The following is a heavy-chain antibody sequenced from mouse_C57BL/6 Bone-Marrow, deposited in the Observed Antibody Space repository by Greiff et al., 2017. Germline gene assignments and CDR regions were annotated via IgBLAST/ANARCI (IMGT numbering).Heavy chain of an antibody. Sequence: QVQLKESGAELARPGASVKLSCKASGYTFTSYGISWVKQRTGQGLEWIGEIYPRSGNTYYNEKFKGQATLTADKSSSTEYMQLRSLTSEDSAFYVCARGTVVDCDYWGKGTTLTVSS. J-gene: IGHJ2*01. CDR1: GYTFTSYG. D-gene: IGHD1-1*01. V-gene: IGHV1-81*01. CDR2: IYPRSGNT. CDR3: ARGTVVDCDY.